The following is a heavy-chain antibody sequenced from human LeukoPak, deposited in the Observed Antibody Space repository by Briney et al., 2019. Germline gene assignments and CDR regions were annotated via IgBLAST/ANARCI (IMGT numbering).Heavy chain of an antibody. Sequence: QPGGSLRLSCAASGFTFNSFWMYWVRHVPGKGLLWVARINSDGIRTSHADSVQGRFTISRDNANNTLYLQMNSLRVEDTAVYYCARGGSGSGYHYYYYYMDVWGKGTTVTISS. CDR2: INSDGIRT. V-gene: IGHV3-74*01. D-gene: IGHD3-22*01. CDR3: ARGGSGSGYHYYYYYMDV. CDR1: GFTFNSFW. J-gene: IGHJ6*03.